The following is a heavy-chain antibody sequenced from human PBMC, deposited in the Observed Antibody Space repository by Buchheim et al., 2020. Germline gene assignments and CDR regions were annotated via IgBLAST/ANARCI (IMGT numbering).Heavy chain of an antibody. D-gene: IGHD6-19*01. CDR3: GSYSSGRNYCYGMDV. CDR2: ISGSGGST. V-gene: IGHV3-23*01. CDR1: GFTFSSYA. J-gene: IGHJ6*02. Sequence: EVQLLESGGGLVQPGGSLRLSCAASGFTFSSYAMSWVRQAPGKGLEWVSAISGSGGSTYYADSVKRRFTISRDNSTNPLYLQMNSLRAEDTDVYYGGSYSSGRNYCYGMDVWGQGT.